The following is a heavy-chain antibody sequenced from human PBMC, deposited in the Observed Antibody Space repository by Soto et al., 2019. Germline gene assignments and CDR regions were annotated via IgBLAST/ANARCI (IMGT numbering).Heavy chain of an antibody. Sequence: ASVKVSCKASGYTFTSYDINWVRQATGQGLEWKGWMNPNSGNTGYAQKFQGRVTMTRNTSISTAYMELSSLRSEDTAVYYCARGTAAAGLYYYYYMDVWGKGTTVTVSS. D-gene: IGHD6-13*01. CDR1: GYTFTSYD. V-gene: IGHV1-8*01. CDR3: ARGTAAAGLYYYYYMDV. CDR2: MNPNSGNT. J-gene: IGHJ6*03.